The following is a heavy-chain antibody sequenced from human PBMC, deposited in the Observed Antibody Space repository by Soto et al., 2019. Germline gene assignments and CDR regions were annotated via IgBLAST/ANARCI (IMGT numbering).Heavy chain of an antibody. CDR3: ARHYDFWSGYYRSYYYYGMDV. J-gene: IGHJ6*02. D-gene: IGHD3-3*01. Sequence: SETLSLTCTVSGGSISSSSYYWGWIRQPPGKGLEWIGSIYYSGSTYYNPSLKSRVTISVDTSKNQFSLKLSSVTAADTAVYYCARHYDFWSGYYRSYYYYGMDVWGRGTTVTVSS. CDR2: IYYSGST. V-gene: IGHV4-39*01. CDR1: GGSISSSSYY.